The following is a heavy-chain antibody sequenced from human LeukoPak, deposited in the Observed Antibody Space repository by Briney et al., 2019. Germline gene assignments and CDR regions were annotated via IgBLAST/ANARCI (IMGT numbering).Heavy chain of an antibody. CDR3: AAFGSSGYI. Sequence: SETLSLTCTVSGGSISSYYWSWIRQPPGKGLEWIGYIYYSGCTNYNPSLKSRVTISVDTSKNQFSLKLSSVTAADTAVYYCAAFGSSGYIWGQGTMVTVSS. CDR1: GGSISSYY. V-gene: IGHV4-59*01. D-gene: IGHD3-10*01. CDR2: IYYSGCT. J-gene: IGHJ3*02.